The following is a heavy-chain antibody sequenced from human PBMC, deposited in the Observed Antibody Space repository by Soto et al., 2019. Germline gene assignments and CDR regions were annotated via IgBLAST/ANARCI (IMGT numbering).Heavy chain of an antibody. J-gene: IGHJ6*03. Sequence: SETLSLTCTVSGGSISSYYWSWIRQHQEKGQERIGDIYYSGSSNYNPSLKSRVTISVDTSKNHFSLKLSSVTAADTAVYYCARHVTCSGGSCYPDYYYYMDVWGKGTTVTVSS. CDR1: GGSISSYY. D-gene: IGHD2-15*01. CDR3: ARHVTCSGGSCYPDYYYYMDV. CDR2: IYYSGSS. V-gene: IGHV4-59*08.